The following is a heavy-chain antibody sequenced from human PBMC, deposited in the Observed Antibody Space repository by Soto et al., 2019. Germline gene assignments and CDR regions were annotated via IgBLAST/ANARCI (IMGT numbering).Heavy chain of an antibody. Sequence: GGSLRLSCTASGFTFSSYWMTWVRQAPGKGLEWVANIKQDGSGKYYVDSVKGRFTISRDNAENSLYLHMNSLRAEDTAVYYCARDNPHTVRGIAWLDPWGQGTLVTVSS. CDR3: ARDNPHTVRGIAWLDP. D-gene: IGHD3-10*01. J-gene: IGHJ5*02. CDR1: GFTFSSYW. CDR2: IKQDGSGK. V-gene: IGHV3-7*01.